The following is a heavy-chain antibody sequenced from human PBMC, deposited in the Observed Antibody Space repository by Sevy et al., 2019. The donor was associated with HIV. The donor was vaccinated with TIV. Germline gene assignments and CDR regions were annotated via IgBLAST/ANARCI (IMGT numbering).Heavy chain of an antibody. CDR2: ISGSGGST. CDR1: GFTFSSYA. J-gene: IGHJ4*02. Sequence: GGSLRLSCAASGFTFSSYAMSWVRQAPGKGLEWVSAISGSGGSTYYADSVKGRFTISRDNSKNTLYLQTNSLRAEDTAVYYCAKDREGEWKRDYFDYWGQGTLVTVSS. V-gene: IGHV3-23*01. D-gene: IGHD1-1*01. CDR3: AKDREGEWKRDYFDY.